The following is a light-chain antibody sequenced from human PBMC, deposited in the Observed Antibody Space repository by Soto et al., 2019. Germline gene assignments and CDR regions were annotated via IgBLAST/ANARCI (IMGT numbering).Light chain of an antibody. V-gene: IGKV3-20*01. CDR1: QSVSSSY. CDR2: GAS. Sequence: EIVLTQSPATLSLSPGERATLSCRASQSVSSSYLAWYQQKPGQAPRPLIYGASSRATGIPDRFSGSGSGTDFTLTISRLEPEDFAVYYCQQHVGSPLTFGQGTRLEIK. J-gene: IGKJ5*01. CDR3: QQHVGSPLT.